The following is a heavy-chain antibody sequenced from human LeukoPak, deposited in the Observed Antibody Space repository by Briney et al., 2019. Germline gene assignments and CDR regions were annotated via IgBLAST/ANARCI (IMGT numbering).Heavy chain of an antibody. CDR2: ISYDGSDK. D-gene: IGHD6-19*01. CDR3: AKDWDAVAGTRYYYYGMDV. V-gene: IGHV3-30*18. CDR1: GFTFSNFG. Sequence: PGRSLRLSCAASGFTFSNFGMHWVRQAPGKGLEWVTVISYDGSDKYFADSVKGRFTISRDNSKNTLYLQMNSLRAEDTAVYYCAKDWDAVAGTRYYYYGMDVWGQGTTVIVSS. J-gene: IGHJ6*02.